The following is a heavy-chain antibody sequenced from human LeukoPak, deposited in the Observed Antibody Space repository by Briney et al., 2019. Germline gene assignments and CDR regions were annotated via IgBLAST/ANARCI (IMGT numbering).Heavy chain of an antibody. J-gene: IGHJ5*02. Sequence: PSETLSLTCTVSGGSISSSSYYWGWIRQPPGKGLEWIGSIYYSGSTYYNPSLKSRVTISVDTSKNQFSLKLSSVTAADTAVYYCARAKDYSNYGGWFDPWGQGTLVTVSS. D-gene: IGHD4-11*01. V-gene: IGHV4-39*07. CDR3: ARAKDYSNYGGWFDP. CDR1: GGSISSSSYY. CDR2: IYYSGST.